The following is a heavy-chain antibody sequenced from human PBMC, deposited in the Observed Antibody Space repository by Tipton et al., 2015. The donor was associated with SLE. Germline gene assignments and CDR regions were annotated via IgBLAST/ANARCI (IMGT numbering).Heavy chain of an antibody. CDR1: GGSISSSRYY. V-gene: IGHV4-61*02. CDR3: AREHRGYINSLGY. CDR2: IYSTGST. D-gene: IGHD2-15*01. Sequence: TLSLTCSVSGGSISSSRYYWNWIRQPAGKALEWIGRIYSTGSTNYNPSFQTRVTISVDTSKNQFSLKLSSVTAADTAIYYCAREHRGYINSLGYWGQGALVTVSS. J-gene: IGHJ1*01.